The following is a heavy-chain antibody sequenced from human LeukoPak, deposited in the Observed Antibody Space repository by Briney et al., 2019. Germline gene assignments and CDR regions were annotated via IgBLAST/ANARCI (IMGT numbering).Heavy chain of an antibody. CDR1: GYTFTSYY. V-gene: IGHV1-46*01. CDR3: ARAGGYSYGQRPFPLPYYYYMDV. Sequence: ASVKVSCKASGYTFTSYYMHWVRQAPGQGLEWMGIINPSGGSTSYAQKFQGRVTMTRDMSTSTVYMELSSLRSEDTAVYYCARAGGYSYGQRPFPLPYYYYMDVWGKGTTVTVSS. J-gene: IGHJ6*03. D-gene: IGHD5-18*01. CDR2: INPSGGST.